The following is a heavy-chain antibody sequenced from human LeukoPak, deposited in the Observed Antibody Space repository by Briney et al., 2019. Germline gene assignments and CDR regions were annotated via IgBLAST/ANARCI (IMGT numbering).Heavy chain of an antibody. CDR2: IYYSGST. CDR3: ARLKYYFDY. V-gene: IGHV4-59*08. J-gene: IGHJ4*02. CDR1: GGSISSYY. D-gene: IGHD3-16*01. Sequence: SETLSLTCTVSGGSISSYYWSWIRQPPGKGLEWIGYIYYSGSTNYNPSLKSRVIISVDTSKNQFSLKLSSVTAADTAVYYCARLKYYFDYWGQGTLVTVSS.